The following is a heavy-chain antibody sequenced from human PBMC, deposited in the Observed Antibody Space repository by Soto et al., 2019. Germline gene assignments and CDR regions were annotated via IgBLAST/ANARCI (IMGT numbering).Heavy chain of an antibody. J-gene: IGHJ4*02. V-gene: IGHV5-51*01. CDR3: ARCPVYYDFWSGPVLPDY. CDR1: VYRVTNYW. D-gene: IGHD3-3*01. Sequence: GAAVKSSCTASVYRVTNYWGGWVRQMPGKGLEWMGVISPEDSNTRYSPSFQGQVTISADKSFTTAYLQWSSLKASDTAMYYCARCPVYYDFWSGPVLPDYWGQGTLVTVSS. CDR2: ISPEDSNT.